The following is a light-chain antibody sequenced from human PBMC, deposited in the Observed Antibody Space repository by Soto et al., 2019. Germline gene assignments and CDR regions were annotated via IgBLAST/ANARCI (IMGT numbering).Light chain of an antibody. Sequence: QSVLTQSPSASASLGASVKLTCTLSSGHSSYAIAWHQQQPERGPRYLMKLNSDGSHSKGDGIPDRLSGSSSGAERYLTISGLQSEDEADYYCQTWGTGIRVFGGGTKVTVL. CDR2: LNSDGSH. J-gene: IGLJ3*02. CDR1: SGHSSYA. CDR3: QTWGTGIRV. V-gene: IGLV4-69*01.